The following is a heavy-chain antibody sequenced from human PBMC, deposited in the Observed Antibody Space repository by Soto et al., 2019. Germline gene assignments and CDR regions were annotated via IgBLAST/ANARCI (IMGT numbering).Heavy chain of an antibody. CDR2: IYHSGST. J-gene: IGHJ6*02. CDR1: GGSISSGGYY. V-gene: IGHV4-31*03. CDR3: ARGTIFGVVRNGMDV. Sequence: SETLSLTCTVSGGSISSGGYYWSWIRQHPGKGLEWIGEIYHSGSTNYNPSLKSRVTISVDKSKNQFSLKLSSVTAADTAVYYCARGTIFGVVRNGMDVWGQGTTVTVSS. D-gene: IGHD3-3*01.